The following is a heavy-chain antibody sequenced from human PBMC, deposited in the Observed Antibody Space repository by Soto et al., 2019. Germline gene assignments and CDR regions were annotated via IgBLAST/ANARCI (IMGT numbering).Heavy chain of an antibody. CDR3: ASLRVVVAATWRTDHYYYGMDV. D-gene: IGHD2-15*01. Sequence: EVQLVESGGGLGKPGGSLRLSCAASGFTFSSYSMNWVRQAPGKGLEWVSSISSSSSYIYYADSVKGRFTISRDNAKNSLYLQMNSRRAEDTAVYYCASLRVVVAATWRTDHYYYGMDVWGQGTTVTVSS. CDR1: GFTFSSYS. J-gene: IGHJ6*02. V-gene: IGHV3-21*01. CDR2: ISSSSSYI.